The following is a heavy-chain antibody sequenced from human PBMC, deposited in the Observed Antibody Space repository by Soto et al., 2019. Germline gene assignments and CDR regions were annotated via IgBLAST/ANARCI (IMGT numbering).Heavy chain of an antibody. D-gene: IGHD3-22*01. Sequence: SETLSLTCTVSGGSISSYYWSWIRQPPGKGLEWIGYIYYSGSTNYNPSLKSRVTISVDTSKNQFSLKLSSVTAADTAVYYCERENEYSYDSSGYDNWFDPWGQGTLVTVSS. V-gene: IGHV4-59*01. CDR3: ERENEYSYDSSGYDNWFDP. CDR2: IYYSGST. J-gene: IGHJ5*02. CDR1: GGSISSYY.